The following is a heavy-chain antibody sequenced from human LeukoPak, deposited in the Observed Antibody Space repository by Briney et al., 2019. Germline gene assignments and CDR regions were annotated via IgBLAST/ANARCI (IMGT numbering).Heavy chain of an antibody. CDR2: IYSGGLT. D-gene: IGHD3-22*01. CDR1: GFTVSSNY. V-gene: IGHV3-66*01. J-gene: IGHJ2*01. CDR3: ASDYHSTLSFDY. Sequence: GGSLRLSCAASGFTVSSNYMSWVRQAPGKGLEWVSIIYSGGLTYYADSVKGRFTISRDNSKNTLYLQMNSLRAEDTAVYYCASDYHSTLSFDYWGRGTLVTVSS.